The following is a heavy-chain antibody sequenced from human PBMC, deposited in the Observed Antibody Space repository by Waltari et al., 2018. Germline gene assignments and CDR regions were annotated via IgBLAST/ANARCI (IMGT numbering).Heavy chain of an antibody. D-gene: IGHD4-17*01. CDR1: GGTFSIYA. V-gene: IGHV1-69*01. Sequence: QVQLVQSGAEVKKPGSSVKVSCKASGGTFSIYAISWVRPAPGQGLEWMGGIIPIFGTANYAQKFQGRVTITADESTSTAYMELSSLRSEDTAVYYCARGREIDYGDYSTYYYYGMDVWGQGTTVTVSS. J-gene: IGHJ6*02. CDR2: IIPIFGTA. CDR3: ARGREIDYGDYSTYYYYGMDV.